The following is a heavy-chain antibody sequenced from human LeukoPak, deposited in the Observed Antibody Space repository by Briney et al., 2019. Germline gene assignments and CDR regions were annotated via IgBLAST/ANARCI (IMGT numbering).Heavy chain of an antibody. J-gene: IGHJ3*02. V-gene: IGHV1-2*02. Sequence: ASVKVSCKASGYTFTGYYIHWVRQAPGQGLEWMGWINPNSGVTNYAQNFQGRVTMTRDTSITTAYMELRRLRSDDTAVYYCGRVYRWLSPLDAFDIWGRGTMVTVSS. CDR2: INPNSGVT. CDR1: GYTFTGYY. D-gene: IGHD3-22*01. CDR3: GRVYRWLSPLDAFDI.